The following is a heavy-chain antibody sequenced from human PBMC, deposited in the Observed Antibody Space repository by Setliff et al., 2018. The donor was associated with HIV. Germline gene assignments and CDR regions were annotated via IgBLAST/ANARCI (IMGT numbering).Heavy chain of an antibody. D-gene: IGHD3-10*01. CDR2: ITKSGTYT. J-gene: IGHJ6*03. V-gene: IGHV3-21*01. Sequence: GGSLRLSCAASGFTFSSYSMNWVRQAPGKGLEWVSSITKSGTYTSYADSVKGRFTLSRDNANNSLYLQMSSLRVEDTAVYYCARSMVRGIINYYYMDVWGEGTTVTVSS. CDR1: GFTFSSYS. CDR3: ARSMVRGIINYYYMDV.